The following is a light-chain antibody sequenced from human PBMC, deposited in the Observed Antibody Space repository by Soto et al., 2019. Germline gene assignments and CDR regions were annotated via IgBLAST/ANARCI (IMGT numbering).Light chain of an antibody. J-gene: IGKJ4*01. CDR3: XQYXSTPSPT. CDR1: QSVLFSSNNKNY. CDR2: WAS. V-gene: IGKV4-1*01. Sequence: DIVMTQSPDSLAVSLGERATINCKSSQSVLFSSNNKNYLAWYQQKPGQPPKLLIYWASTRESGVPDRFSGSGSGTDFTLTISSLQAEDAAVYXCXQYXSTPSPTFGGGTKVEIK.